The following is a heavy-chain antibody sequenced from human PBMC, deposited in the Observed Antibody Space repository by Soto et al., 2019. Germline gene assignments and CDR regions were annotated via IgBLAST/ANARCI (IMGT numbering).Heavy chain of an antibody. CDR3: ARLTSMADFVGDWFDP. J-gene: IGHJ5*02. V-gene: IGHV5-51*01. CDR1: GYDFTTNW. Sequence: GESLKISCKASGYDFTTNWTAWVRQTPGKGLEWMGIIYPADSDTRYSPSFEGQVTFSADKSINTAYLQWRSLRASDSAMYYCARLTSMADFVGDWFDPWGQGTLVTVSS. CDR2: IYPADSDT. D-gene: IGHD6-6*01.